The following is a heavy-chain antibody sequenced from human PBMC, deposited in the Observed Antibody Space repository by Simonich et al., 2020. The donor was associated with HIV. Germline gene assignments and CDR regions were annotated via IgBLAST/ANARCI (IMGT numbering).Heavy chain of an antibody. CDR3: ARKGGGRGVYYFDY. CDR2: ITPIFGTA. V-gene: IGHV1-69*13. CDR1: GGTFSSFA. J-gene: IGHJ4*02. D-gene: IGHD3-10*01. Sequence: QVQLVQSGAEVKKPGSSVKVSCKASGGTFSSFAISWVRQAPGLGLEWVGEITPIFGTAKYAQMFQGRVTITADESTSTADMELSSLRSEDTGIYYCARKGGGRGVYYFDYWGQGTLVTVSS.